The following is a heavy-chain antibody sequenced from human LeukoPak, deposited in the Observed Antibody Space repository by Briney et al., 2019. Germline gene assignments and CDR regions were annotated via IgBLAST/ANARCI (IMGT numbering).Heavy chain of an antibody. J-gene: IGHJ6*03. D-gene: IGHD3-3*01. CDR2: IYYSGST. V-gene: IGHV4-59*01. Sequence: SETLSLTCTVSGGSISSYYWSWIRQPPGKGLEWIGYIYYSGSTNYNPSLKGRVTISVDTSKNQFSLKLSSVTAADTAVYYCARASFGVAPAYYYYMDVWGKGTTVTVSS. CDR3: ARASFGVAPAYYYYMDV. CDR1: GGSISSYY.